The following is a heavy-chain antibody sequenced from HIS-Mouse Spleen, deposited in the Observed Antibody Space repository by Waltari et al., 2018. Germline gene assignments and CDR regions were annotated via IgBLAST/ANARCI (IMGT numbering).Heavy chain of an antibody. D-gene: IGHD6-13*01. V-gene: IGHV4-39*07. CDR1: GGSISSSSYY. Sequence: QLQLQESGPGLVKPSETLSLTCTVSGGSISSSSYYWGCIRQPPGKGLEWIGCIYYSGSTYYNPSLKSRVTISVDTSKNQFSRKLSSVTAADTAVYYCAREIPYSSSWYDWYFDLWGRGTLVTVSS. CDR3: AREIPYSSSWYDWYFDL. J-gene: IGHJ2*01. CDR2: IYYSGST.